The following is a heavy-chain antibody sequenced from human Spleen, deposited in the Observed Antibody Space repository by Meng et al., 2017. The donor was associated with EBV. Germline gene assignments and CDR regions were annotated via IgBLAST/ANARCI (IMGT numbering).Heavy chain of an antibody. V-gene: IGHV6-1*01. Sequence: VQRQQRGPRLVQPSRPLPLPGAIARESVVRSRAAWNWFRQSPSRGLEWLGRTYYRFKWYSDYALSVKSRVTITPDTPKNQFYLQLRSMTPDDTAVYYCAREGVTGFGSGGFDYWGQGSLVTVSS. D-gene: IGHD5-18*01. J-gene: IGHJ4*02. CDR1: RESVVRSRAA. CDR3: AREGVTGFGSGGFDY. CDR2: TYYRFKWYS.